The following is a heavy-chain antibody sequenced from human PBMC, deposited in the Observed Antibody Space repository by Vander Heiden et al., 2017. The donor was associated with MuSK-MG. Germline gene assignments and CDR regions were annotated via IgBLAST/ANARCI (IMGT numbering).Heavy chain of an antibody. CDR1: GFTFSSYS. Sequence: EVQLVESGGGLVKPGGSLRLSCAASGFTFSSYSMNWVRQAPGKGLEWVSSISSSSSYIYYADSVKGRFTISRDNAKNSLYLQMNSLRAEDTAVYYCARDTYYGSGSYYIDFDYWGQGTLVTVSS. J-gene: IGHJ4*02. CDR2: ISSSSSYI. CDR3: ARDTYYGSGSYYIDFDY. V-gene: IGHV3-21*01. D-gene: IGHD3-10*01.